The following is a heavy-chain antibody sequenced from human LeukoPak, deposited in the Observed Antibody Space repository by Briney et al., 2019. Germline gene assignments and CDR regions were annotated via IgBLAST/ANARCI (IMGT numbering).Heavy chain of an antibody. CDR2: IKQDGSKK. CDR3: TRVGYIDEGIDY. J-gene: IGHJ4*02. CDR1: GFTFSSSA. D-gene: IGHD5-24*01. Sequence: QPGGSLRLSCAASGFTFSSSAMSWVRQAPGKGLEWVANIKQDGSKKSYVDSVKGRFTISRDNAKNSLYLQMNSLRAEDTAIYYCTRVGYIDEGIDYWGQGTLVTVSS. V-gene: IGHV3-7*04.